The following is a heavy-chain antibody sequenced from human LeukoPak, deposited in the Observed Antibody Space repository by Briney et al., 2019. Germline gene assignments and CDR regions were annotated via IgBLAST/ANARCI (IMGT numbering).Heavy chain of an antibody. CDR1: GGSISSGGYY. J-gene: IGHJ4*02. CDR3: ARVLLWFGEYL. V-gene: IGHV4-31*03. CDR2: IYYSGST. D-gene: IGHD3-10*01. Sequence: SQPLSLTCTVSGGSISSGGYYWSRIPQQPGKGLEWIGYIYYSGSTYYNPSLKSRVTISVDTSKHQLSLELSSVTAADTAVYYCARVLLWFGEYLWGQGTLVTVSS.